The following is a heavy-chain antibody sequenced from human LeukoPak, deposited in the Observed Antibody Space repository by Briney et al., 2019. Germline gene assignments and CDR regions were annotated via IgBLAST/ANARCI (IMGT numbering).Heavy chain of an antibody. CDR1: GGSISSYY. D-gene: IGHD6-13*01. CDR3: ARRRGSSSWYGFDP. Sequence: SETLSLTCTVSGGSISSYYWSWMRQPPGKGLEWIGYIYYSGSTNYNPSLKSRVTISVDTSKNQFSLKLSSVTAADTAVYYCARRRGSSSWYGFDPWGQGTLVTVSS. CDR2: IYYSGST. V-gene: IGHV4-59*08. J-gene: IGHJ5*02.